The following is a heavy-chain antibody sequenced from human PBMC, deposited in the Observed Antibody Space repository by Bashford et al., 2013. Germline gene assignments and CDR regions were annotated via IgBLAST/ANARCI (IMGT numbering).Heavy chain of an antibody. CDR2: IYPADSDV. CDR3: ARPRRDGCADY. Sequence: WVRQMPGRGLEWMGTIYPADSDVRYSSSFQGQVTISADKSITTAHLQWTSLKASDTAMYYCARPRRDGCADYWGQGTLVTVSS. V-gene: IGHV5-51*01. J-gene: IGHJ4*02. D-gene: IGHD5-24*01.